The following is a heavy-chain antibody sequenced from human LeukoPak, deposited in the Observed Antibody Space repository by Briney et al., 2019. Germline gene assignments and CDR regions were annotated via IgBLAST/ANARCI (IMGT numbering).Heavy chain of an antibody. CDR2: INHSGST. V-gene: IGHV4-34*01. D-gene: IGHD2-2*01. CDR1: GGSFSGYY. CDR3: ARAAYQLLSKDYYYYYMDV. J-gene: IGHJ6*03. Sequence: SETLSLTCAVYGGSFSGYYWSWIRQPPGKGLEWIGEINHSGSTNYNPSLKSRVTISVDTSKNQFSLKLSSVTAADTAVYYCARAAYQLLSKDYYYYYMDVWGKGTTVTVSS.